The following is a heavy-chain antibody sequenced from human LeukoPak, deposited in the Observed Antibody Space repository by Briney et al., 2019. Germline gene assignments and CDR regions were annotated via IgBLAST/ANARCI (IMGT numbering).Heavy chain of an antibody. CDR1: GYTFTSYG. CDR3: ARERVGYYGSGSYLDY. Sequence: GASVKVSCKASGYTFTSYGISWVRQAPGQGLEWMGWISAYNGNTNYAQKLQGRVTMTTDTSTSTAYMEPRSLRSDDTAVYYCARERVGYYGSGSYLDYWGQGTLVTVSS. D-gene: IGHD3-10*01. V-gene: IGHV1-18*01. CDR2: ISAYNGNT. J-gene: IGHJ4*02.